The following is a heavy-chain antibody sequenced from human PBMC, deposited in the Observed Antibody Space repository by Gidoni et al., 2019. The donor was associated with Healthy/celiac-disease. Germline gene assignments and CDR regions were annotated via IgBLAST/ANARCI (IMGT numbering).Heavy chain of an antibody. CDR2: IYYSGST. CDR3: ARATYYYGSGSLGWFDP. V-gene: IGHV4-31*03. Sequence: QVQLQESGPGLVTPSQTLSLTCTVSGGSISSGGYYWSWIRQHPGKGLEWIGYIYYSGSTYYNPSLKSRVTISVDTSKNQFSLKLSSVTAADTAVYYCARATYYYGSGSLGWFDPWGQGTLVTVSS. CDR1: GGSISSGGYY. J-gene: IGHJ5*02. D-gene: IGHD3-10*01.